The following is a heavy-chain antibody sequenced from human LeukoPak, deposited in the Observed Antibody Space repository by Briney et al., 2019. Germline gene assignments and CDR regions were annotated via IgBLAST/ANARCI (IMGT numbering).Heavy chain of an antibody. CDR3: ARGPLLRFLEWLPPQH. CDR1: GGTFSSYA. V-gene: IGHV1-69*05. J-gene: IGHJ1*01. D-gene: IGHD3-3*01. Sequence: ASVKVSCKASGGTFSSYAISWVRQAPGQGLEWMGGIIPIFGTANYAQKFQGRVTMTRDMSTSTVYMELSSLRSEDTAVYYCARGPLLRFLEWLPPQHWGQGTLVTVSS. CDR2: IIPIFGTA.